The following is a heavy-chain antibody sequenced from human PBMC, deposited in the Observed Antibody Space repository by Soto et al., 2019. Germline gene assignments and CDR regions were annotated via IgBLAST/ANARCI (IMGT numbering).Heavy chain of an antibody. V-gene: IGHV4-34*01. D-gene: IGHD6-25*01. CDR3: ARGGGYPYWYFDL. J-gene: IGHJ2*01. Sequence: QVQLQQWGAGLLKPSETPSLTCAVYGGSFSDYYWSWIRQPPGKGLEWIGEINHSGSTNYNPSLKSRVIMSVDTSKNQFSLKLSSVTAADTAVYYCARGGGYPYWYFDLWGRGTLLTVSS. CDR1: GGSFSDYY. CDR2: INHSGST.